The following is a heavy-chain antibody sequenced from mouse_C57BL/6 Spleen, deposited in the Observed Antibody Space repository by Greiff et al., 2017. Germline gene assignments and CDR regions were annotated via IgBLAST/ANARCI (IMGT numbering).Heavy chain of an antibody. CDR1: GYTFTSYW. CDR3: TRGYDLAWFAY. D-gene: IGHD2-4*01. CDR2: IYPGNSDT. Sequence: VQLKESGTVLARPGASVKMSCKTSGYTFTSYWVHWVKQRPGQGLEWIGAIYPGNSDTSYNQKFKGKAKLTAVTSASTAYMELSSLTNADSAVYYCTRGYDLAWFAYWGQGTLVTVSA. J-gene: IGHJ3*01. V-gene: IGHV1-5*01.